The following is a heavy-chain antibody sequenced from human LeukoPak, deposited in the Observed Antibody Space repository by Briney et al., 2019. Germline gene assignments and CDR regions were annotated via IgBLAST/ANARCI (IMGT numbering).Heavy chain of an antibody. CDR3: ARDSEYCSSTSCFAFDY. CDR2: IIPIFGTA. D-gene: IGHD2-2*01. CDR1: GGTFSSFA. J-gene: IGHJ4*02. Sequence: SVKVSCKASGGTFSSFAISWVRQAPGQGLEWMGGIIPIFGTANYAQKFQGRVTITADESTSTAYMELSSLRSEDTAVYYCARDSEYCSSTSCFAFDYWGQGTLVTVSS. V-gene: IGHV1-69*13.